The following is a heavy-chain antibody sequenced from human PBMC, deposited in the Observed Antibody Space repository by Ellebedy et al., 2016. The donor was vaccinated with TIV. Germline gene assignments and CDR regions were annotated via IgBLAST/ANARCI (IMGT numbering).Heavy chain of an antibody. CDR1: GYTFTGYY. V-gene: IGHV1-18*04. Sequence: ASVKVSCKASGYTFTGYYIHWVRQAPGQGPEWVGWISGVNGNTNYAQNFQGRVTMTRDTSTNTAYMELRSLRPDDTAIYYCARDGYYYDSSSYFLDYWGQGTLVTVSS. D-gene: IGHD3-22*01. CDR2: ISGVNGNT. J-gene: IGHJ4*02. CDR3: ARDGYYYDSSSYFLDY.